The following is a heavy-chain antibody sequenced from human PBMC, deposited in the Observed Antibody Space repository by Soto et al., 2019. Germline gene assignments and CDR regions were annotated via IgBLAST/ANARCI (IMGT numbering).Heavy chain of an antibody. CDR1: GFSLSTSGVG. J-gene: IGHJ4*02. D-gene: IGHD2-15*01. CDR3: AHFFHYCSGGSCYSDYFDY. V-gene: IGHV2-5*02. CDR2: IYWDDDK. Sequence: QITLKESGPTLVKTTQTLTLTCTFYGFSLSTSGVGVGWIRQPQGTALEWLALIYWDDDKRYSPSRKSRLTITNEALKNKVVLTMTNMDPVDTATYSCAHFFHYCSGGSCYSDYFDYWVQGPLVTFSS.